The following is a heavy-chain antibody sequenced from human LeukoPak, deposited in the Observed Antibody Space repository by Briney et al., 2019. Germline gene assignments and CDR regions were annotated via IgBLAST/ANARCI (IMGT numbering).Heavy chain of an antibody. Sequence: SETLSLTCTVSGASISSYYWNWIRQPAGKGLEWIGHIYNSGSTNYNPSLKSRVTMSVDTSKNQFSLKLTSVTAADTAVYYCAGSVDVVTTGVRWGPGTLVTVSS. J-gene: IGHJ4*02. CDR2: IYNSGST. CDR1: GASISSYY. CDR3: AGSVDVVTTGVR. V-gene: IGHV4-4*07. D-gene: IGHD4-23*01.